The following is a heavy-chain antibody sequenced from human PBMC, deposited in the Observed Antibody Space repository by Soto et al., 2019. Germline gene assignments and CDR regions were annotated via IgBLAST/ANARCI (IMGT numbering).Heavy chain of an antibody. CDR1: GFTFGYYA. J-gene: IGHJ4*02. V-gene: IGHV3-49*03. CDR2: IRSKIYGGTT. CDR3: TRDHPNTGGNLGFDS. D-gene: IGHD2-8*02. Sequence: GGSLSLSCTASGFTFGYYAMGWFRQAPGKGLEWVGFIRSKIYGGTTEYAASVRGRFTISREDSKSVAYLQMNSLKTEDTAVYYCTRDHPNTGGNLGFDSWGQGTRVTVSS.